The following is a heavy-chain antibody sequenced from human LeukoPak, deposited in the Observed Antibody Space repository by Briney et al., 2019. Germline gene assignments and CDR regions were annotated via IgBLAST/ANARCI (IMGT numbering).Heavy chain of an antibody. CDR3: ARDAQRGFDYSNSLQY. D-gene: IGHD4-11*01. Sequence: GTSLRLSCAASGFIFGHYALHWVRQAPGKGLEWVAVIWSDGTNRYYGDSVKGRFSISRDDSQKRVFLQMNNLRADDTAVYYCARDAQRGFDYSNSLQYWGQGALVTVSS. V-gene: IGHV3-33*01. J-gene: IGHJ4*02. CDR2: IWSDGTNR. CDR1: GFIFGHYA.